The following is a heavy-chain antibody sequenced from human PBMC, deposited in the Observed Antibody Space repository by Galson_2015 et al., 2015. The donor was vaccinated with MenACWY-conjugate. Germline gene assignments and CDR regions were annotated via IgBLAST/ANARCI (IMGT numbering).Heavy chain of an antibody. V-gene: IGHV3-66*02. Sequence: SLRLSCAASGFTVSSNYMSWVRQAPGKGLEWVSVIYSGGSTYYADSVKGRFTISRDNSKNTLYLQMSSLRAEDTAVYYCVKGYSSGEWGPFDYWGQGTLVTVSS. J-gene: IGHJ4*02. CDR2: IYSGGST. CDR3: VKGYSSGEWGPFDY. D-gene: IGHD6-19*01. CDR1: GFTVSSNY.